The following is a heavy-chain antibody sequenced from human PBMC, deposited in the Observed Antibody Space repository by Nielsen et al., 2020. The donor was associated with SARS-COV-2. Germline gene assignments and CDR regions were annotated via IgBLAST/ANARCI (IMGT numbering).Heavy chain of an antibody. D-gene: IGHD2-21*02. Sequence: SATLSLTCTVSGGSITSSRSYYWGWIRPSPGKGLEWIGYVHYSGSTYYNPSLQSLLTISVDTPNNQFSLRLNSVTAADTAIYFCARRSSGGYSRRFFDYWGQGTLVTVSS. V-gene: IGHV4-39*01. CDR1: GGSITSSRSYY. J-gene: IGHJ4*02. CDR2: VHYSGST. CDR3: ARRSSGGYSRRFFDY.